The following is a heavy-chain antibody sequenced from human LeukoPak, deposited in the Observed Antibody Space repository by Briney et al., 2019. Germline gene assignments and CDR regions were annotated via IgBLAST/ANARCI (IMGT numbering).Heavy chain of an antibody. CDR1: GFTFSDYW. Sequence: GGSLRLSCTASGFTFSDYWMTWVRQAPGKGPEWVANIKQDGSKRYYVDSVRGRFTISRDNAKNSLFLQMNGLRAEDTAVYYCARRGGSSSRRSPIDYWGQGTLVTVSS. J-gene: IGHJ4*02. CDR3: ARRGGSSSRRSPIDY. D-gene: IGHD6-6*01. CDR2: IKQDGSKR. V-gene: IGHV3-7*01.